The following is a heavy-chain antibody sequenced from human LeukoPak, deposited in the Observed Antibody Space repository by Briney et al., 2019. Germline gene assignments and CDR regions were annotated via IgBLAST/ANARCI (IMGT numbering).Heavy chain of an antibody. J-gene: IGHJ6*02. CDR1: GFTFSDYY. Sequence: PGGSLRLSCAASGFTFSDYYMSWIRQAPGKGLEWVSYISSSSSYTNYADSVKGRFTISRDNAKNSLYLQTNSLRAEDTAVYYCATRRQQLVMNYYGMDVWGQGTTVTVSS. D-gene: IGHD6-13*01. CDR3: ATRRQQLVMNYYGMDV. CDR2: ISSSSSYT. V-gene: IGHV3-11*06.